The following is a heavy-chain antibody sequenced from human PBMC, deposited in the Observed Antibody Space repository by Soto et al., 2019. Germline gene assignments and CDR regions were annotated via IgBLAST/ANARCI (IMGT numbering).Heavy chain of an antibody. J-gene: IGHJ6*01. CDR1: GFTFSSYG. Sequence: QVQLVESGGGVVQPGRSLRLSCAASGFTFSSYGMHWVRQAPGKGLEWVAVISYDGSNKYYADSVKGRFTISRDNSTNPLYLQMNSLRAEDTAVYYCAKGYYYYGMDVWGQGSTVTVSS. V-gene: IGHV3-30*18. CDR3: AKGYYYYGMDV. CDR2: ISYDGSNK.